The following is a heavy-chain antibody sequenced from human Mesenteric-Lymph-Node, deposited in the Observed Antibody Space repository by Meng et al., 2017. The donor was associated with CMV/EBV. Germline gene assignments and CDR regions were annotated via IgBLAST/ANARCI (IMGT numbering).Heavy chain of an antibody. CDR2: IYYSGST. Sequence: SSSGGYYWRWVRQHPGKGLEWIGYIYYSGSTYYDPSLKSRVTISVATSKNQFSLKLGSVTAADTAVYYCARVGFEYSSSSGEYYFDYWGQGTLVTVSS. CDR3: ARVGFEYSSSSGEYYFDY. CDR1: SSSGGYY. J-gene: IGHJ4*02. D-gene: IGHD6-6*01. V-gene: IGHV4-31*02.